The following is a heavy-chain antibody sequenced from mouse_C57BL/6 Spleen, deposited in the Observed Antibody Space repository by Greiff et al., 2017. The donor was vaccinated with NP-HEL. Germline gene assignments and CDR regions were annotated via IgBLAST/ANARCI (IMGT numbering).Heavy chain of an antibody. CDR2: ISYDGSN. Sequence: DVQLQESGPGLVKPSQSLSLTCSVTGYSITSGYYWNWIRQFPGNKLEWMGYISYDGSNNYNPSLKNRISITRDTSKNLFFLKLNSVTTEDTATYYCAREGDYFDYWGQGTTLTVSS. J-gene: IGHJ2*01. V-gene: IGHV3-6*01. CDR3: AREGDYFDY. CDR1: GYSITSGYY.